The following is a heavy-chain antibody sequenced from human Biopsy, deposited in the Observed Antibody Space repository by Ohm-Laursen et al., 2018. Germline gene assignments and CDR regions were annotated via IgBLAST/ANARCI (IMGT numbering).Heavy chain of an antibody. Sequence: ASVKVSCKASGYDFLDFHIHWVRQVPGQGLEWIGHINPHTGVTKYAQKFLDRITMTGDTSISTAYMDLSRLTSADTGIYYCTRPSGGVSTIGFDPWGQGTLVIVSS. CDR3: TRPSGGVSTIGFDP. CDR2: INPHTGVT. V-gene: IGHV1-2*05. J-gene: IGHJ5*02. D-gene: IGHD5/OR15-5a*01. CDR1: GYDFLDFH.